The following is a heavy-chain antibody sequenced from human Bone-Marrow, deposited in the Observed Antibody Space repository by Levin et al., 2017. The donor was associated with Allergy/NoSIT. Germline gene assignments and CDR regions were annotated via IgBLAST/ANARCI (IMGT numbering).Heavy chain of an antibody. CDR2: IYSNGGT. CDR3: ARGGLMVRGVIIPDFQY. V-gene: IGHV4-30-2*01. J-gene: IGHJ1*01. Sequence: PSETLSLTCAVSGDSISSGGYSWTWIRQPPGKGLEWIGFIYSNGGTFYNPSLKSRVTISIDRSKNQFSLRLKSVTAADTAVYYCARGGLMVRGVIIPDFQYWGQGTLVTVSS. D-gene: IGHD3-10*01. CDR1: GDSISSGGYS.